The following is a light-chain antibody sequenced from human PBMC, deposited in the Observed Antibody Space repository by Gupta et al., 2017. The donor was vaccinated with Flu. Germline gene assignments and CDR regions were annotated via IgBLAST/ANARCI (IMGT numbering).Light chain of an antibody. CDR2: DNT. V-gene: IGLV1-51*01. CDR3: GTWDSSLSTWV. CDR1: TSSIATNN. J-gene: IGLJ3*02. Sequence: QSVLTQPPSLSAAPGQTVTISCFGSTSSIATNNVSWYQQLPGTAPKALIYDNTRRPSGIPDRFSGSKSGTSATLGITGLQTGDEADYFCGTWDSSLSTWVFGGGTKVTVL.